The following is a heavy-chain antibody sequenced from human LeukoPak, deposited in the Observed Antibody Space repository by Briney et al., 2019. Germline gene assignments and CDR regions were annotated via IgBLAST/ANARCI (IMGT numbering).Heavy chain of an antibody. CDR1: GFTFDDYA. CDR2: ISWNSGSI. D-gene: IGHD3-10*01. J-gene: IGHJ3*02. CDR3: AKDIALLPWVAFDT. V-gene: IGHV3-9*01. Sequence: GGSLRLSCAASGFTFDDYAMHWVRQAPGKGLEWVSGISWNSGSIGYADSVKGRFTISRDNAKNSLYPQMNSLRAEDTALYYCAKDIALLPWVAFDTWGQGTMVTVSS.